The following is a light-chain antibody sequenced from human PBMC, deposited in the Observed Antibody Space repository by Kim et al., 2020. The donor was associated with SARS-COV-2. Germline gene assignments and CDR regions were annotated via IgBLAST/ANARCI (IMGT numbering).Light chain of an antibody. J-gene: IGLJ3*02. CDR1: SSNIGRNS. CDR2: TNN. CDR3: SAWDGSLNGWV. Sequence: GHRVTISCSESSSNIGRNSVNWYQHLPGTAPKLLLYTNNQRPSGVPDRVSGSKSGTSASLDISGLQSDDEADYYCSAWDGSLNGWVFGGGTQLTVL. V-gene: IGLV1-44*01.